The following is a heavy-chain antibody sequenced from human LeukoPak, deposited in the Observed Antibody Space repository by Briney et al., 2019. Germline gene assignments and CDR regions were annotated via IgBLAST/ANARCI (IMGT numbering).Heavy chain of an antibody. CDR1: GGSFSGYY. Sequence: SETLSLTCAVYGGSFSGYYWSWIRQPPGKGLEWIGEINYSGSTNYNPSLKSRVTISVDTSKNQFSLKLSSVTAADTAVYYCARWYCAGDCSFDYWGQGTLVTVSS. CDR3: ARWYCAGDCSFDY. V-gene: IGHV4-34*01. J-gene: IGHJ4*02. D-gene: IGHD2-21*02. CDR2: INYSGST.